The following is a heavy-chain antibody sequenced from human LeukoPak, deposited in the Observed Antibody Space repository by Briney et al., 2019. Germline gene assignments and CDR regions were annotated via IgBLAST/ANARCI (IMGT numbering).Heavy chain of an antibody. CDR2: ISGSGGST. D-gene: IGHD6-13*01. V-gene: IGHV3-23*01. CDR3: AKYNLAYSSSEDNWFDP. Sequence: PGGSLRLSCAASGFTFSSYGMSWVRQAPGKGLEWVSAISGSGGSTYYADSVKGRFTISRDNSKNTLYLQMNSLRAEDTAVYYCAKYNLAYSSSEDNWFDPWGQGTLVTVSS. J-gene: IGHJ5*02. CDR1: GFTFSSYG.